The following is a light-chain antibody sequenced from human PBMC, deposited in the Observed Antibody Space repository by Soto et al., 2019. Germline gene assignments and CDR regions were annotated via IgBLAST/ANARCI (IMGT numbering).Light chain of an antibody. CDR1: QSVSSN. V-gene: IGKV3-15*01. CDR3: QQYNNWPPWT. CDR2: GAS. J-gene: IGKJ1*01. Sequence: EVVMTQSPATLSVSPGERATLSCRASQSVSSNLAWYQQNPGQAPRLLIYGASTRATGIPARFSGSGSGTEFTLTIRSRQSEGFAVYYCQQYNNWPPWTFGQGTKVEIK.